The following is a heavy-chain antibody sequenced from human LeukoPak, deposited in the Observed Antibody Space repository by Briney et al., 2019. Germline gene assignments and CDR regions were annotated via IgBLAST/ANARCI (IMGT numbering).Heavy chain of an antibody. V-gene: IGHV3-48*03. J-gene: IGHJ4*02. CDR3: VRCGGGGSNSMPFLDY. D-gene: IGHD1-26*01. CDR1: GFTFSSYE. Sequence: GRSMTLSCLASGFTFSSYEMNWDRQAAGKVLEWLSSIRGGGQTMFYVDSMTGRCTISRDNADNSLSLQITSLLAEGTAVSDCVRCGGGGSNSMPFLDYWGQGARVTVSS. CDR2: IRGGGQTM.